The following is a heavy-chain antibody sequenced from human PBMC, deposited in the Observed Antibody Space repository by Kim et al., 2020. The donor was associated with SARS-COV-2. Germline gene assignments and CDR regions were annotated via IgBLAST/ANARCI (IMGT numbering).Heavy chain of an antibody. CDR2: INAGNGNT. J-gene: IGHJ6*02. CDR1: GYTFTSYA. Sequence: ASVKVSCKASGYTFTSYAMHWVRQAPGQRLEWMGWINAGNGNTKYSQKFQGRVTITRDTSASTAYMELSSLRSEDTAVYYCARGGDFWSGYYLPPSDYYYGMDVWGQGTTVTVSS. CDR3: ARGGDFWSGYYLPPSDYYYGMDV. D-gene: IGHD3-3*01. V-gene: IGHV1-3*01.